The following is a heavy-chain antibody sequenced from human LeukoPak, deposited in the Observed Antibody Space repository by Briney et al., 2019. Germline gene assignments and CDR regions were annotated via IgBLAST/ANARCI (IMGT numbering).Heavy chain of an antibody. CDR1: GYTFTHYS. Sequence: ASVKVSCMTSGYTFTHYSISWVRQAPGQGLEWMGWSSAYNGNTDYAQKFQGRVTMTTDTSTSTAYMELRSLRSDDTAVYYCARDLPAYTGYETHDYWGQGTLVTVSS. CDR2: SSAYNGNT. CDR3: ARDLPAYTGYETHDY. J-gene: IGHJ4*02. D-gene: IGHD5-12*01. V-gene: IGHV1-18*01.